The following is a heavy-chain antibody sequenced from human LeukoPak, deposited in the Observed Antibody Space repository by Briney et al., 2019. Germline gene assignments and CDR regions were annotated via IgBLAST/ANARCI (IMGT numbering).Heavy chain of an antibody. D-gene: IGHD5-18*01. V-gene: IGHV4-59*12. CDR2: IHYSGST. Sequence: SETLSLTCTVSGGSISSYYWSWIRQPPGKGLELIGYIHYSGSTYYNPSLKSRVTISVDRSKNQFSLKLSSVTAADTAVYYCARDYTVDTAMGIDYWGQGTLVTVSS. J-gene: IGHJ4*02. CDR3: ARDYTVDTAMGIDY. CDR1: GGSISSYY.